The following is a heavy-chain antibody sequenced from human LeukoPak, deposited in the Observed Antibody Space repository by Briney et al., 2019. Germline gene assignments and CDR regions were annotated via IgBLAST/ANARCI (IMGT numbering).Heavy chain of an antibody. CDR1: GFTFSSYW. V-gene: IGHV3-7*01. CDR2: TKQDGSEK. CDR3: ARDDSEWLRRAWKIDY. D-gene: IGHD5-12*01. Sequence: PGGSLRLSCAASGFTFSSYWMSWVRQAPGKGLEWVANTKQDGSEKYYVDSVKGRFTISRDNAKNSLYLQMNSLRAEDTAVYYCARDDSEWLRRAWKIDYWGQGTLVTVSS. J-gene: IGHJ4*02.